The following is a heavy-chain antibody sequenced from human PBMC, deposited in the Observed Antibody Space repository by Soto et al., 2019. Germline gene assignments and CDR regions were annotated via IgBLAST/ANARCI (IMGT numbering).Heavy chain of an antibody. V-gene: IGHV1-69*08. CDR3: AREGDSSCSFDY. CDR1: GYSFRRYT. D-gene: IGHD6-6*01. CDR2: IIPVPGTA. J-gene: IGHJ4*02. Sequence: QVQLVSSGAEVKKPGSSVKVSCKASGYSFRRYTISWVRQAPGQGLEWLGRIIPVPGTANYAQKFQGRVTITADKSTGTAYLEVSSLTSQDTAVYYCAREGDSSCSFDYWGQGTVVTVSS.